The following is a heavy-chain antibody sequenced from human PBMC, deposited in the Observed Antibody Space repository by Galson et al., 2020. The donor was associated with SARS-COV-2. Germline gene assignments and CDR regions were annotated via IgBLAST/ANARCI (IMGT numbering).Heavy chain of an antibody. CDR2: IYHSWST. V-gene: IGHV4-4*02. D-gene: IGHD2-8*01. Sequence: SETLSLTCAVSGGSISSSNWWSWVRQPPGKGLEWIGEIYHSWSTNYNPSLKSRVTISVDKSKNQFSLKLSSVPAADTAVYYCARYAGRVRPKPTDYYYYYYMDVWGKGTTVTVSS. CDR3: ARYAGRVRPKPTDYYYYYYMDV. CDR1: GGSISSSNW. J-gene: IGHJ6*03.